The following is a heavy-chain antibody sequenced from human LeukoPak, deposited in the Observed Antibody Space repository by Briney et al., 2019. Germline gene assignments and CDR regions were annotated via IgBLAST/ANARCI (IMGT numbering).Heavy chain of an antibody. CDR2: INWKGGST. D-gene: IGHD2-21*01. Sequence: GGSLRLSCAASGVTFDDYGMSGVRQAPGKGLEWVSGINWKGGSTGNADSVKGRFTISRDNDKTSLYLKMNSVTAEDTAVYYCVRAYHPGGWFDPWGQGTLVTVSS. J-gene: IGHJ5*02. V-gene: IGHV3-20*04. CDR1: GVTFDDYG. CDR3: VRAYHPGGWFDP.